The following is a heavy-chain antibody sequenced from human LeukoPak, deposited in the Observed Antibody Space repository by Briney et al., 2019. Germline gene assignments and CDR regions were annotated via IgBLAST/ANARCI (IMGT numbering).Heavy chain of an antibody. D-gene: IGHD3-3*01. CDR2: IIPIFGTA. CDR3: AREDYDFWSGYHLPTAGLDY. J-gene: IGHJ4*02. Sequence: ASVKVSCKASGGTFSSYAISGVRQAPGQGLEWMGRIIPIFGTANYAQKFQGRVTITTDESTSTAYMELSSLRSEDTAVYYCAREDYDFWSGYHLPTAGLDYWGQGTLVTVSS. CDR1: GGTFSSYA. V-gene: IGHV1-69*05.